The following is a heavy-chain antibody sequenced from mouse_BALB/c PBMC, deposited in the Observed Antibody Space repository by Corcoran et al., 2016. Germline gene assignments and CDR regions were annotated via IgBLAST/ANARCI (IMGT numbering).Heavy chain of an antibody. CDR2: ISYDGSN. D-gene: IGHD1-1*01. J-gene: IGHJ2*01. Sequence: DVQLQESGPGLVTPSQALSLTCSVADYSITSSFYWNWIRQFPGNKLEWMGYISYDGSNNFNPSLKNRISISRDTSKNQFFLKLNSVTTEDTATYYCASGSSYFDYWGQGTTLTVSS. CDR1: DYSITSSFY. CDR3: ASGSSYFDY. V-gene: IGHV3-6*02.